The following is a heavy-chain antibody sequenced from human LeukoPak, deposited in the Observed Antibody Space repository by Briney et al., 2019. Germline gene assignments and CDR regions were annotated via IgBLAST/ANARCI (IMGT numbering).Heavy chain of an antibody. J-gene: IGHJ4*02. V-gene: IGHV3-33*01. D-gene: IGHD3-10*01. CDR3: ARDSADYYGSGSYQNY. Sequence: GGSLRLSCAASGFTFGSFGMHWVRQAPGKGLEWVAVIWYDGSNKYYADSVKGRFTISRDNAKNSLYLQMNSLRAEDTAVYYCARDSADYYGSGSYQNYWGQGTLVTVSS. CDR1: GFTFGSFG. CDR2: IWYDGSNK.